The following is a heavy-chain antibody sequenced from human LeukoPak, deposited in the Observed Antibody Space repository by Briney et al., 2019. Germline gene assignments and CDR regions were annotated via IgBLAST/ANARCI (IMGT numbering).Heavy chain of an antibody. Sequence: PGGSLRLSCSASGFTFSTYAMHWVRQAPGKGLEWVAVTSYDGSHIYYADSVKGRFTISRDTSKNTLYLQMNSLRAEDTALYYCAKGQLVDYGTDVWGQGTTVTVSS. CDR1: GFTFSTYA. J-gene: IGHJ6*02. CDR2: TSYDGSHI. CDR3: AKGQLVDYGTDV. V-gene: IGHV3-30*18. D-gene: IGHD6-13*01.